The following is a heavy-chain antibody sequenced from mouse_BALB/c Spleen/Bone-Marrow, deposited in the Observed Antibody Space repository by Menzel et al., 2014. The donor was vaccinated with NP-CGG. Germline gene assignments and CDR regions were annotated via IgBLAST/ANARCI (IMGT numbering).Heavy chain of an antibody. CDR3: ARDDYDGSFDY. CDR1: GFSLTRYG. Sequence: VHLVESGPGLVAPSPCLSISCTVSGFSLTRYGVHWVRQPPGKGLEWLGEIWAGGYINYNSALMSRMSISKDNSKSQVFLKMNSLQTDDTAMYFCARDDYDGSFDYWGQGTTLTVSS. D-gene: IGHD2-4*01. V-gene: IGHV2-9*02. J-gene: IGHJ2*01. CDR2: IWAGGYI.